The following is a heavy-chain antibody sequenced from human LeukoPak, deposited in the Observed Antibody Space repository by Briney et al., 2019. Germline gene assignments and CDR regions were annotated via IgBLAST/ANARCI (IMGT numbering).Heavy chain of an antibody. CDR2: ISGSGGST. D-gene: IGHD3-3*01. V-gene: IGHV3-23*01. CDR3: AKDHQRFLEWSYFDY. Sequence: GGSLRLSCAASGFTFSSYAMSWVRQAPGKGLEWVSAISGSGGSTYYADSVKGRFTISRDNSKNTLYLQMNSLRAEDTAVYYCAKDHQRFLEWSYFDYWGQGTLVTVSS. CDR1: GFTFSSYA. J-gene: IGHJ4*02.